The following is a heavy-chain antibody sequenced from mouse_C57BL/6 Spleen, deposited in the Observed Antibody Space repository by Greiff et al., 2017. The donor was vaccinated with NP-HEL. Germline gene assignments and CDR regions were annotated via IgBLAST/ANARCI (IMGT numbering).Heavy chain of an antibody. Sequence: VQRVESGAELVKPGASVKMSCKASGYTFTTYPIEWMKQNHGKSLEWIGNFHPYNDDTKYNEKFKGKATLTVEKSSSTVYLELSRLTSDDSAVYYCARGIITTVVANHWYFDVWGTGTTVTVSS. J-gene: IGHJ1*03. CDR1: GYTFTTYP. CDR3: ARGIITTVVANHWYFDV. D-gene: IGHD1-1*01. CDR2: FHPYNDDT. V-gene: IGHV1-47*01.